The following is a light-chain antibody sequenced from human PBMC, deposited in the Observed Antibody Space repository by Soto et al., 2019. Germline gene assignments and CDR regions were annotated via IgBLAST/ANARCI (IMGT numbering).Light chain of an antibody. CDR2: DAS. V-gene: IGKV3-11*01. Sequence: EIVLTQSPATLSLSPGERATLSCRASQSVSSYLAWYQQKPGQAPRLLIYDASNRATGIPARFSGSGSGTDFTLTLSRLEAEDFAVYYWQQRSNRPPYTFGQGTKLEIK. J-gene: IGKJ2*01. CDR3: QQRSNRPPYT. CDR1: QSVSSY.